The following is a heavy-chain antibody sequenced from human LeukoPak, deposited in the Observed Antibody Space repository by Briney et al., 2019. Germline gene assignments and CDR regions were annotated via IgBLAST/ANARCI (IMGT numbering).Heavy chain of an antibody. V-gene: IGHV4-4*07. CDR3: ARDAAIGAAGVFDS. CDR1: GRSISSYY. Sequence: KASETLSLTCIVSGRSISSYYWSWIRQPAGEGLEWLGRMYFSLTPTFNPAREGRVILSVATSKNQFSWKLTSVNAADTAVYYCARDAAIGAAGVFDSWGQGTLVIVSS. CDR2: MYFSLTP. D-gene: IGHD6-13*01. J-gene: IGHJ4*02.